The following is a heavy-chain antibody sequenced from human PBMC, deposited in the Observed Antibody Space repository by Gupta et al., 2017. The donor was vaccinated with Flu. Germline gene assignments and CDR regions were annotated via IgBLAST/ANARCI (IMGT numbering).Heavy chain of an antibody. CDR1: GGSFSGYY. V-gene: IGHV4-34*01. Sequence: HVQLQQWGAGLLTPSETLSLTCAVYGGSFSGYYWSWIRQPPGKGLEWIGEINHSGSTNYNPSLKSRVTISVDTSKNQFSLKLSSVTAADTAVYYCARGPIAVAGDFDYWGQGTLVTVSS. J-gene: IGHJ4*02. D-gene: IGHD6-19*01. CDR2: INHSGST. CDR3: ARGPIAVAGDFDY.